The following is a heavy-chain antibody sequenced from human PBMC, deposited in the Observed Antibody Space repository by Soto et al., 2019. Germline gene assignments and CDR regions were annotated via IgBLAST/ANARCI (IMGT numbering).Heavy chain of an antibody. CDR1: GYTLTRYS. D-gene: IGHD3-22*01. CDR3: AILGTYYFDNSDKYFDF. Sequence: QVQLVQSGAEEMKPGASVKVSCKASGYTLTRYSIHWVRQAPGQRLEWMGWINAGNGNTKFSQKFQGRVTITRDTSASTAYVELRGLRSEDTAVYYCAILGTYYFDNSDKYFDFWGQGTLVTVSS. V-gene: IGHV1-3*05. J-gene: IGHJ4*02. CDR2: INAGNGNT.